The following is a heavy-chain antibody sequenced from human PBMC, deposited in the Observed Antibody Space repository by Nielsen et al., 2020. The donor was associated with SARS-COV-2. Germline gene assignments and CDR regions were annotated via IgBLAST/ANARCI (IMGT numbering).Heavy chain of an antibody. CDR3: AKDTSYDILTGYYPD. CDR2: ISWNSGSI. Sequence: SLKISCAASGFTFDDYAMHWVRQAPGKGLEWVSGISWNSGSIGYADSVKGRFTISRDNAKNSLFLQMNSLRTEDTALYYCAKDTSYDILTGYYPDWGQGTLVTVSP. V-gene: IGHV3-9*01. J-gene: IGHJ4*02. D-gene: IGHD3-9*01. CDR1: GFTFDDYA.